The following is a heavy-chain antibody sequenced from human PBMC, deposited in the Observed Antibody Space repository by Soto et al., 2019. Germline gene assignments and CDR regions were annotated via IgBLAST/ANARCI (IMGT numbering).Heavy chain of an antibody. CDR2: IYPGDSDT. Sequence: GESLKISCKGSGYSFACYWIGWVRQLPGKGLEWMRIIYPGDSDTRYSPSFQGQVTISADKSISTAYLQWSSQNASDNAMYYCARVGVVSPYYYYCMDVWGQGTTVTVSS. CDR1: GYSFACYW. V-gene: IGHV5-51*03. D-gene: IGHD3-3*01. J-gene: IGHJ6*02. CDR3: ARVGVVSPYYYYCMDV.